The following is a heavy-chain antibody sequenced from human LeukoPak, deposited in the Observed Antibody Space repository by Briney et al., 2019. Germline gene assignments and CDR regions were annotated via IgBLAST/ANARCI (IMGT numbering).Heavy chain of an antibody. CDR3: ARGPKAMWGKGYCSSTSCPKVYYFDY. V-gene: IGHV1-8*01. D-gene: IGHD2-2*01. CDR1: GYTFTSCD. CDR2: MNPTSVNT. Sequence: ASAKVSCKESGYTFTSCDTNWGRRDTRRRLEWMVWMNPTSVNTGYAPKFQGRVTMTRSTSISTAYMERSSLRSEDTAVYYCARGPKAMWGKGYCSSTSCPKVYYFDYWGQGTLVTVSS. J-gene: IGHJ4*02.